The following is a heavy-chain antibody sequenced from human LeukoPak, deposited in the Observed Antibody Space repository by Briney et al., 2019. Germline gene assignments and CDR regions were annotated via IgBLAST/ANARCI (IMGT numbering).Heavy chain of an antibody. Sequence: ASVKVSCKASGYTFTGYYMHWVRQAPGQGLEWMGWINPNSGGTNYAQKFQGRVTMTRDTSISTAYMELSRLRSDDTAVYYCATACSGGSCYRVYYYGMDVWGQGTTVTVSS. V-gene: IGHV1-2*02. J-gene: IGHJ6*02. CDR1: GYTFTGYY. CDR2: INPNSGGT. CDR3: ATACSGGSCYRVYYYGMDV. D-gene: IGHD2-15*01.